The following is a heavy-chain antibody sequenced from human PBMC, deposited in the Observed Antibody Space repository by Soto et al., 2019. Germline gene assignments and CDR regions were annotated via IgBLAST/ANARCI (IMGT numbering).Heavy chain of an antibody. CDR2: IAVGSGYT. CDR1: GFTFTSSA. V-gene: IGHV1-58*01. Sequence: QMQLEQSGPEVKKPGTSVKVSCKASGFTFTSSAFQWVRQARGQRLEWIGWIAVGSGYTNYAQRFQDRVTLTRYMPTATTSMELSRLTSEDTASYYSAADATALQQIVPSDYWGHGTLVTVSS. D-gene: IGHD6-13*01. CDR3: AADATALQQIVPSDY. J-gene: IGHJ4*01.